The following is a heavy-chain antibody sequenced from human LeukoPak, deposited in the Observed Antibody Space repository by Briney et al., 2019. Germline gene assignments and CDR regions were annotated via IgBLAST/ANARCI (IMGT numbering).Heavy chain of an antibody. V-gene: IGHV5-51*01. D-gene: IGHD3-22*01. CDR2: IYPGDSDT. Sequence: GESLKISCKGSGYSFTSYWIGWVRQMPGKGLEWMGIIYPGDSDTRYSPSFQGQVTISADKSISTAYLQWSSLKASDTAMYYCARRSPTYYYDSSGRDPSYYFDYWGQGTLVTVSS. CDR1: GYSFTSYW. CDR3: ARRSPTYYYDSSGRDPSYYFDY. J-gene: IGHJ4*02.